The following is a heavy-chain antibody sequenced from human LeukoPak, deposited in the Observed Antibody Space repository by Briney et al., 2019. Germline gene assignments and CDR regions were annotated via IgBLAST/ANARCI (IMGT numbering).Heavy chain of an antibody. V-gene: IGHV4-61*01. CDR1: GGSVSSGSYY. Sequence: PSETLSLTCTVSGGSVSSGSYYWSWIRQPPGKGPEWIGYIYYSGSTNYNPSLKSRVTISVDTSKNQFSLKLSSVTAADTAVYYCARNNCGGDCPFGGSMGFDYWGQGTLVTVSS. CDR3: ARNNCGGDCPFGGSMGFDY. CDR2: IYYSGST. J-gene: IGHJ4*02. D-gene: IGHD2-21*02.